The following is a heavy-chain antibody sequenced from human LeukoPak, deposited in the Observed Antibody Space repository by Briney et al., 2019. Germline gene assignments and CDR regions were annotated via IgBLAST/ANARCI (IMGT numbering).Heavy chain of an antibody. Sequence: PGGSLRLSCAASGFTFSSYWMHWVRQAPGKGLEWVSYISSSGSTIYYADSVKGRFTISRDNAKNSLYLQMSSLRAEDTAVYYCARAMVDYYYMDVWGKGTTVTVSS. J-gene: IGHJ6*03. V-gene: IGHV3-48*04. CDR2: ISSSGSTI. CDR1: GFTFSSYW. D-gene: IGHD3-10*01. CDR3: ARAMVDYYYMDV.